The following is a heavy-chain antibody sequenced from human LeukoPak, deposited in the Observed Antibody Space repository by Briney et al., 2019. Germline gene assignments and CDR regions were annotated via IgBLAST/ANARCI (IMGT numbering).Heavy chain of an antibody. D-gene: IGHD3-3*01. CDR3: ASVNLEWLLDYYYYYMDV. V-gene: IGHV4-34*01. Sequence: SETLSLTCAVYGGSFSGYYWSWIRQPPGKGLEWIGEINHSGSTNYNPSLKSRVTISVDTSKNQFSLKLSSVTAADTAVYYCASVNLEWLLDYYYYYMDVWGKGTTVTVSS. J-gene: IGHJ6*03. CDR1: GGSFSGYY. CDR2: INHSGST.